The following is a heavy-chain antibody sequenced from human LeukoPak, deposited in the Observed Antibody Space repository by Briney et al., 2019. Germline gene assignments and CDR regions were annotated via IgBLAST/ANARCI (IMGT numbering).Heavy chain of an antibody. D-gene: IGHD3-22*01. J-gene: IGHJ3*02. CDR3: ARASYYYDTTGLGAVDI. CDR1: RFTFNDHA. CDR2: INWNSDNI. V-gene: IGHV3-9*01. Sequence: PGGSLRLSCAASRFTFNDHAMYWVRQAPGKGLEWVSGINWNSDNIGYADSVKGRFTISRDDAKNSLFLQMNSLRAEDTALYYCARASYYYDTTGLGAVDIWGQGTMVTVSS.